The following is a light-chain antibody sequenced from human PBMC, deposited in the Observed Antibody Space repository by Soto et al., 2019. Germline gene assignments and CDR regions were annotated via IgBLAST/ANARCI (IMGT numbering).Light chain of an antibody. CDR2: LNSDGSH. V-gene: IGLV4-69*01. CDR3: QTWGTGIRV. CDR1: SGHSSYA. Sequence: QPVLTQSPSASASLGASVKLTCTLSSGHSSYAIARHQQQPEKGPRYLMKLNSDGSHIKGDGIPDRFSGSSSGAERYLTISSLQSEDETDYYCQTWGTGIRVFGGGTKLTVL. J-gene: IGLJ3*02.